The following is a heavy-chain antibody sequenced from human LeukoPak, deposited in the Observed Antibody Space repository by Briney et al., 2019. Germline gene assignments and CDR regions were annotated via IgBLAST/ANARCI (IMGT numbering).Heavy chain of an antibody. D-gene: IGHD3-16*02. Sequence: SGPALVKPTQTLTLTCTFSGFSLSTSGMRVSWIRLPPGKALEWLARIDWDDDKFYSTSLKTRLTISKDTSKNQVVLTMTNMDPVDTATYYCARTDYVWGSYREFDYWGQGTLVTVSS. J-gene: IGHJ4*02. CDR1: GFSLSTSGMR. CDR2: IDWDDDK. CDR3: ARTDYVWGSYREFDY. V-gene: IGHV2-70*04.